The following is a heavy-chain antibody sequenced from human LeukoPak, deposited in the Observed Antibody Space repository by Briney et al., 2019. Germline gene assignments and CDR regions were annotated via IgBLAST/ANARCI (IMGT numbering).Heavy chain of an antibody. V-gene: IGHV3-30*18. D-gene: IGHD6-19*01. CDR2: ISYDGSNK. Sequence: GSLRLSCAASGFTFSSYGMHWVRQAPGKGLEWVAVISYDGSNKYYADSVKGRFTISRDNSKNTLYLQMNSLRAEDTAVYYCAKDAAGGNDAFDIWGQGTMITVSS. CDR1: GFTFSSYG. CDR3: AKDAAGGNDAFDI. J-gene: IGHJ3*02.